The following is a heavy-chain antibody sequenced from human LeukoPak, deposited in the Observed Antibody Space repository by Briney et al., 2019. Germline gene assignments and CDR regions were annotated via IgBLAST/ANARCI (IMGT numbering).Heavy chain of an antibody. D-gene: IGHD6-19*01. CDR1: GFTFSNFA. CDR2: ISCSGGST. CDR3: AKMVHTEQWLVPFDY. J-gene: IGHJ4*02. Sequence: GGSLTLSCAASGFTFSNFAMNWVPQAPGKGLEWVSTISCSGGSTYYADSVSVRFTISRDNSKNTLYLQMNRLRAEDTAVYYCAKMVHTEQWLVPFDYWGQGTLVTVSS. V-gene: IGHV3-23*01.